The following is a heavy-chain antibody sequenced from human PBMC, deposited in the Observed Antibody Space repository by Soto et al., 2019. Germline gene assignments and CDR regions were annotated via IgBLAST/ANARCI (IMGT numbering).Heavy chain of an antibody. J-gene: IGHJ4*02. CDR1: GYNYDTYW. Sequence: GESLKISCKGSGYNYDTYWIAWVRQMPGKGLEWMGIIFPRDSDTRYRPSFQGQVTISADRSTTTAYLQWYSLKASDTAMYYCARSYYDSSGYYYDMDYWGQGTLVTVSS. D-gene: IGHD3-22*01. V-gene: IGHV5-51*01. CDR2: IFPRDSDT. CDR3: ARSYYDSSGYYYDMDY.